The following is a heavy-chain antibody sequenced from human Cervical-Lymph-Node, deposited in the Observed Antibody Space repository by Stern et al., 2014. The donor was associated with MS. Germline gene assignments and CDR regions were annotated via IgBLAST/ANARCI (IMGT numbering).Heavy chain of an antibody. CDR1: GYTFSSYA. CDR2: VIPIFGTA. V-gene: IGHV1-69*01. Sequence: QVQLVQSGAEVKKPGSSVKVSCKASGYTFSSYAISWVRQAPGQGLEWMGGVIPIFGTANYAQNFQGRVTITADESTRTAYMELSSLRSEDTAVYYCARVHDTYGFGMDVWGQGTTVTVSS. CDR3: ARVHDTYGFGMDV. J-gene: IGHJ6*02. D-gene: IGHD5-18*01.